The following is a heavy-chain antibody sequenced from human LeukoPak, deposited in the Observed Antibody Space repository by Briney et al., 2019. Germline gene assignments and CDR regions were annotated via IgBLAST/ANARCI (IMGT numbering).Heavy chain of an antibody. J-gene: IGHJ4*02. V-gene: IGHV4-39*01. D-gene: IGHD6-13*01. CDR3: ARQRIAAAAPFDY. Sequence: KPSETLSLTCTVSGGSISSSSYYWGWIRQPPGKGLEWIGSIYYSGSTYYNPSLKSRVTIYVDTTKNKCSLKLSAVEEADTAVYYCARQRIAAAAPFDYWGQGTLVTVSS. CDR1: GGSISSSSYY. CDR2: IYYSGST.